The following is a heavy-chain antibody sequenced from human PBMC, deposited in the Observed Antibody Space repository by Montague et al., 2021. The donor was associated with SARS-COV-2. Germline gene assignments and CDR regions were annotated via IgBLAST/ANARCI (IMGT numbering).Heavy chain of an antibody. CDR2: IYYSGST. Sequence: SETLSLTCTVSGGSISSSSYYWGWIRQPPGKGLEWIGSIYYSGSTYYNPSLKSRVTISGDTSKNQFSLKLSSVTAADTAVYYCARHFKVTFVRWLQPRGGFDYWGQGTLVTVSS. V-gene: IGHV4-39*01. CDR1: GGSISSSSYY. J-gene: IGHJ4*02. D-gene: IGHD5-24*01. CDR3: ARHFKVTFVRWLQPRGGFDY.